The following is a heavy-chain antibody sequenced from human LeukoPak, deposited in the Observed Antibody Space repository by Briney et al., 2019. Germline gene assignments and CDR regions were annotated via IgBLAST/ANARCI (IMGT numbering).Heavy chain of an antibody. CDR2: INHRGST. V-gene: IGHV4-34*01. J-gene: IGHJ4*02. CDR1: SGSLTVYY. Sequence: SETLSLTYAVCSGSLTVYYGCWIRQPPGKGLEWIGAINHRGSTNYNPSLKSRVTISVDTSKNQFSLKLSSVTAADTAVYYCARDSASRGFWANWGQGSLVTVSS. D-gene: IGHD3-22*01. CDR3: ARDSASRGFWAN.